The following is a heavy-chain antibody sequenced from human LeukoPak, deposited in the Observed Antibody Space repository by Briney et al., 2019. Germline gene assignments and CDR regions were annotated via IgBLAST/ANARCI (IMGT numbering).Heavy chain of an antibody. D-gene: IGHD3-9*01. J-gene: IGHJ6*02. CDR3: ARGVDYDISTGYYVDV. CDR2: ISAYNGNT. Sequence: ASVKVSCKASGYTFTSYGISWVRQAPGQGLEWMGWISAYNGNTNYAQKLQGRVTMTTDTSTSTAYMELRSLRSDDTAVYYCARGVDYDISTGYYVDVWGQGTTVTVSS. V-gene: IGHV1-18*01. CDR1: GYTFTSYG.